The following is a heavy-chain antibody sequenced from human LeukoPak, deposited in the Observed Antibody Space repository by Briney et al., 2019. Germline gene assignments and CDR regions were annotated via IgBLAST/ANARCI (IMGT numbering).Heavy chain of an antibody. CDR2: VDPEDGET. J-gene: IGHJ4*02. V-gene: IGHV1-69-2*01. CDR3: ATYYGSGSYARYHFDY. CDR1: GYTFTDYY. Sequence: ASVKVSCKVSGYTFTDYYMHWVQQAPGKGLEWMGLVDPEDGETIYAEKFQGRVTITAETSTDTAYMELSSLRSEDTAVYYCATYYGSGSYARYHFDYWGQGTLVTVSS. D-gene: IGHD3-10*01.